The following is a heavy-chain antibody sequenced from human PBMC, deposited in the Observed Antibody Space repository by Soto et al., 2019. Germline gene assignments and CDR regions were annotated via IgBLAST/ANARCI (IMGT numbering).Heavy chain of an antibody. Sequence: SLRLSCAASGFIFTRYSMNWVRQAPGKGLEWVSSISSTTNYIYYGDSMKGRFTISRDNAKNSLYLEMNSLRAEDMAVYYCARESEDLTSNFDYWGQGTLVTVSS. J-gene: IGHJ4*02. CDR2: ISSTTNYI. CDR1: GFIFTRYS. V-gene: IGHV3-21*06. CDR3: ARESEDLTSNFDY.